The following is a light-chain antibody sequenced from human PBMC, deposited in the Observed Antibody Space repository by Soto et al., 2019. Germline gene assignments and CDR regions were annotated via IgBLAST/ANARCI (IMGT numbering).Light chain of an antibody. J-gene: IGKJ4*01. CDR3: QQLNSYPALT. CDR2: AAS. CDR1: QDISSY. Sequence: DIQLTQSPSFLSASVGDRVTITCRASQDISSYLAWYQQKPGKAPKLLIYAASTLQSGVPSRFSGSGSGTEFTLTISRLQPEDFATYYCQQLNSYPALTFGGGTKV. V-gene: IGKV1-9*01.